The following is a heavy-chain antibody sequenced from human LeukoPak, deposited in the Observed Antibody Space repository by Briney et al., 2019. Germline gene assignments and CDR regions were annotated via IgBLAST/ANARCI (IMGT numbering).Heavy chain of an antibody. V-gene: IGHV3-7*01. CDR3: ARDKSVAAADTASLFDC. Sequence: QPGGSLRLSCAASGFTFSSYWMSWVRQAPGKGLEWVANIKQDGSESYYVDSVKGRFTISRDNAKNSLYLQMNSLRVEDTAVYYCARDKSVAAADTASLFDCWGQGTLVTVSS. CDR2: IKQDGSES. CDR1: GFTFSSYW. J-gene: IGHJ4*02. D-gene: IGHD6-13*01.